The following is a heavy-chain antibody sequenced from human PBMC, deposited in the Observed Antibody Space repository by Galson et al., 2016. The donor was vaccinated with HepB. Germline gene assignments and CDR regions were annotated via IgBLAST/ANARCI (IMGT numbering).Heavy chain of an antibody. CDR1: GGTFSGYF. CDR2: IIHSGTT. V-gene: IGHV4-34*12. D-gene: IGHD2-2*01. CDR3: ARARYQLLDDRQSHYYYGMDV. Sequence: SETLSLTCAVYGGTFSGYFWSWVRRPPGKGLEWIGEIIHSGTTNYNPSLKSRVTISVDTSKNQFSLRLSSVTAADTAVYYCARARYQLLDDRQSHYYYGMDVWGQGTRVT. J-gene: IGHJ6*02.